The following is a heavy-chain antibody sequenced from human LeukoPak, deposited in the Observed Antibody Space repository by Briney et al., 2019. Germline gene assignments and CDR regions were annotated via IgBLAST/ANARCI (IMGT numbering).Heavy chain of an antibody. CDR3: ARRGRYCSGGSCYHFDY. Sequence: GESLKISCKGSGYSFTSYWIGWVRQMPGKCLEWMGIIYPGDSDTRYSPSFQGQVTISADKFISTAYLQWSSLKASDTAMYYCARRGRYCSGGSCYHFDYWGQGTLVTVSS. D-gene: IGHD2-15*01. V-gene: IGHV5-51*01. CDR1: GYSFTSYW. CDR2: IYPGDSDT. J-gene: IGHJ4*02.